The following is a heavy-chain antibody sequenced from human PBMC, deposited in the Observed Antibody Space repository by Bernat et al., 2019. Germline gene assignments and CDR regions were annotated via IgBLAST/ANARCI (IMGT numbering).Heavy chain of an antibody. D-gene: IGHD3-3*01. CDR3: ARDYSGSGYYGDFDY. CDR2: INHSGST. CDR1: GGSFSGYY. Sequence: QVQLQQWGAGLLKPSETLSLTCAVYGGSFSGYYWSWIRQPPGKGLEWIGEINHSGSTNYHPSLKSRVSISVDTSTNQFSLKLSSVTAADTAVYYCARDYSGSGYYGDFDYWGQGTLVTVSS. J-gene: IGHJ4*02. V-gene: IGHV4-34*01.